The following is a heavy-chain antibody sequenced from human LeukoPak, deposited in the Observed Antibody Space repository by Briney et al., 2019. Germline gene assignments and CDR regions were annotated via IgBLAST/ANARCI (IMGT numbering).Heavy chain of an antibody. CDR1: GFTFSNYA. CDR3: SRSRRGFGYFDY. J-gene: IGHJ4*02. V-gene: IGHV3-64*01. Sequence: GGSLRLSCAASGFTFSNYAMHWVRQAPGKGLEYVSAISSNGGSTYYANSVKGRFTISRDNSKNTLYLQMGSLRAEDTAVYYCSRSRRGFGYFDYWGQGTLVTVSS. D-gene: IGHD3-3*01. CDR2: ISSNGGST.